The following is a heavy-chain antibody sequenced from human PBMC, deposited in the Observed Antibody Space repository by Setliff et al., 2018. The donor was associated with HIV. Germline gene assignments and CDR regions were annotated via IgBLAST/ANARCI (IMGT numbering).Heavy chain of an antibody. Sequence: PSETLSLTCTVSGASFTTHYWSLIRQPPGKGLEWIGCISTGGSTNYNPSLKSRVTLSIDMSKNQFSLKMSSVTAADTAVYYCTRLAGGYADYWGQGTLVTVTS. CDR2: ISTGGST. J-gene: IGHJ4*02. CDR1: GASFTTHY. V-gene: IGHV4-4*09. CDR3: TRLAGGYADY. D-gene: IGHD5-12*01.